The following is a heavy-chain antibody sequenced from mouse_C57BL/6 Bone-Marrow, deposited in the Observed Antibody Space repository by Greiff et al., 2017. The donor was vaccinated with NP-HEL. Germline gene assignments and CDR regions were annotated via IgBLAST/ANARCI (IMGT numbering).Heavy chain of an antibody. D-gene: IGHD2-2*01. CDR2: IHPNSGST. Sequence: QVQLQQPGAELVKPGASVKLSCKASGYNFTSYWMHWVKQRPGQGLEWLGMIHPNSGSTNYNEKFKSKATLTVDKSSSTAYMQLSSLTSEDSAVYYGAREGLRRPAWFAYWGQGTLVTVSA. CDR3: AREGLRRPAWFAY. CDR1: GYNFTSYW. J-gene: IGHJ3*01. V-gene: IGHV1-64*01.